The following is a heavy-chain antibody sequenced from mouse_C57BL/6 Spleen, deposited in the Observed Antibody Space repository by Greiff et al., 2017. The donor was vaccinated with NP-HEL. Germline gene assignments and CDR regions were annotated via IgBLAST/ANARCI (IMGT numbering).Heavy chain of an antibody. V-gene: IGHV1-55*01. CDR2: IYPGSGST. CDR1: GYTFTSYW. D-gene: IGHD1-1*01. J-gene: IGHJ1*03. Sequence: QVQLQQSGAELVKPGASVKMSCKASGYTFTSYWITWVKQRPGQGLEWIGDIYPGSGSTNYNEKFKSKATLTVDTSSSTAYMQLSSLTSEDSAVYYCARCGPDYYGSSYWYFDVWGTGTTVTVSS. CDR3: ARCGPDYYGSSYWYFDV.